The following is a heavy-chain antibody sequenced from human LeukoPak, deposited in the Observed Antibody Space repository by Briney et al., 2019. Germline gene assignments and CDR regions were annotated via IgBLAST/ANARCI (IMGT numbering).Heavy chain of an antibody. D-gene: IGHD3-22*01. V-gene: IGHV1-2*02. CDR2: INPNSGGT. J-gene: IGHJ4*02. CDR3: AREPGYDSSGYYYERYFDY. CDR1: GYTFTGYY. Sequence: ASVKVSCKASGYTFTGYYMHWVRQAPGQGLEWMGWINPNSGGTNYAQKFQGRVTMTRDTSISTAYMELSRLRSDDTAVYYCAREPGYDSSGYYYERYFDYWGQGTLVTVSS.